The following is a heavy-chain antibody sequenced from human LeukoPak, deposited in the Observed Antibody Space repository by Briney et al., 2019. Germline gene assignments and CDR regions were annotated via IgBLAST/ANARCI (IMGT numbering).Heavy chain of an antibody. CDR2: IIPIFGTA. CDR3: ARVGGPTKSNDY. Sequence: ASVKVSCKASGGTFSSYATSWVRQAPGQGLEWMGGIIPIFGTANYAQKFQGRVTITADESTSTAYMELSSLRSEDTAVYYCARVGGPTKSNDYWGQGTLVTVSS. V-gene: IGHV1-69*01. D-gene: IGHD1-26*01. J-gene: IGHJ4*02. CDR1: GGTFSSYA.